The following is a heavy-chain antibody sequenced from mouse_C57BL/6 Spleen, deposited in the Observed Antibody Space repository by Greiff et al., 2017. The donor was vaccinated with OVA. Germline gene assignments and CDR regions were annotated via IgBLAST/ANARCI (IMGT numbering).Heavy chain of an antibody. CDR3: ARDDGYYGAAWFAY. J-gene: IGHJ3*01. D-gene: IGHD2-3*01. CDR1: GYSITSGYY. CDR2: ISYDGSN. V-gene: IGHV3-6*01. Sequence: VQLQQSGPGLVKPSQSLSLTCSVTGYSITSGYYWNWIRQFPGNKLEWMGYISYDGSNNYNPSLKNRISITRDTSKNQFFLKLNSVTTEDTATYYCARDDGYYGAAWFAYWGQGTLVTVSA.